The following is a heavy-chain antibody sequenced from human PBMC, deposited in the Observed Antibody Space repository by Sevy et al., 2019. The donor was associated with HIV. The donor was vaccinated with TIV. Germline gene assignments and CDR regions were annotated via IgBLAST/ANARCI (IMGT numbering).Heavy chain of an antibody. CDR1: GYSFTGQY. J-gene: IGHJ4*02. D-gene: IGHD2-21*02. Sequence: ASVEVSCKASGYSFTGQYMHWVRQAPGQGLEWMGWINPNNGGTDFAQKFQGRVTMTRDTSISTAYMELSSLRSDDTAVYYCARDGGSVVVTPFDYWGQGTLVTVSS. CDR3: ARDGGSVVVTPFDY. V-gene: IGHV1-2*02. CDR2: INPNNGGT.